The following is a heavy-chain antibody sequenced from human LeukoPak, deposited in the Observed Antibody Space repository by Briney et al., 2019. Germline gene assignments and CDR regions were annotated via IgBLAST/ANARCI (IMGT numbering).Heavy chain of an antibody. CDR1: GFTFYDYA. D-gene: IGHD3-3*01. CDR3: AKDGEYDFWSGYYDY. Sequence: PGRSLRLSCAASGFTFYDYAMHWVRQAPGEGLEWVSGISWNSGSIGYADSVKGRFTISRDNAKNSLYLQMNSLRAEDMALYYCAKDGEYDFWSGYYDYWGQGTLVTVSS. CDR2: ISWNSGSI. V-gene: IGHV3-9*03. J-gene: IGHJ4*02.